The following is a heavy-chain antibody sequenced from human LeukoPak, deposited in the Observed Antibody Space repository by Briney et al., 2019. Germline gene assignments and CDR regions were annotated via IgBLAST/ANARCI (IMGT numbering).Heavy chain of an antibody. D-gene: IGHD3-16*01. CDR2: ISGSGGST. J-gene: IGHJ5*02. Sequence: PGGSLRLSCAASGFTVSSNYMSWVRQAPGKGLEWVSAISGSGGSTYYADSVKGRFTISRDNSKNTLYLQMNSLRAEDTAVYYCARIEDGGGFDPWGQGTLVTVSS. V-gene: IGHV3-23*01. CDR3: ARIEDGGGFDP. CDR1: GFTVSSNY.